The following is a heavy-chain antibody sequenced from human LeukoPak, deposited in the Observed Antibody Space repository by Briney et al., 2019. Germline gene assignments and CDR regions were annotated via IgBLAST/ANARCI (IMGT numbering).Heavy chain of an antibody. V-gene: IGHV3-21*01. CDR1: GFTFSSYS. CDR2: ISSSSSYI. J-gene: IGHJ6*02. Sequence: GGSLRLSCAASGFTFSSYSMNWVRQAPGKGLEWVSSISSSSSYIYYADSVKGRFTISRDNAKNSLYLQMNSLRAEDTAVYYCALLPFLHYYYYGMDVWGQGTTVTVSS. CDR3: ALLPFLHYYYYGMDV.